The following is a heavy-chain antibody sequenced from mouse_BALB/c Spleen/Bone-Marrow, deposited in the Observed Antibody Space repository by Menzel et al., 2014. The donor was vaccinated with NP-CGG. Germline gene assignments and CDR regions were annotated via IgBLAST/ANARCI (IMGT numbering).Heavy chain of an antibody. CDR2: INPDRRTI. CDR3: ARLHYYGYGAY. J-gene: IGHJ3*01. V-gene: IGHV4-1*02. CDR1: GFDFSTFW. Sequence: VQLKESGGGLVQPGGSLKLSCAASGFDFSTFWMSWVRQAPGKGLEWIGEINPDRRTINYSPSLKDKFVISRDNAKNTLYLLMSKVGSEDTALYYCARLHYYGYGAYWGQGTLVTVSA. D-gene: IGHD1-2*01.